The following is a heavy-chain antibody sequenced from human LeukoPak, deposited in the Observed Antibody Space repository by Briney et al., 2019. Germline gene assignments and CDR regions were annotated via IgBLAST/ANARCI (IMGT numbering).Heavy chain of an antibody. CDR1: GYTFTSYA. CDR3: ARDLAGIVGVTAWFDP. Sequence: ASVKVSCKASGYTFTSYAISWVRQAPGQGLEWMGWISVSNGNTNYAQKLQGRVTMTTDTFTKTVYMELRSLRFDDTAMYYCARDLAGIVGVTAWFDPWGQGTLVTVSS. J-gene: IGHJ5*02. V-gene: IGHV1-18*01. D-gene: IGHD1-26*01. CDR2: ISVSNGNT.